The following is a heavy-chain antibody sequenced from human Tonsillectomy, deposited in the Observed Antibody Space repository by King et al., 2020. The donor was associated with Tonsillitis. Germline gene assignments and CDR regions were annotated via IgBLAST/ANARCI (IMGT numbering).Heavy chain of an antibody. CDR1: GGSISSGGYY. V-gene: IGHV4-31*03. J-gene: IGHJ4*02. D-gene: IGHD3-10*01. Sequence: QLQESGPGLVKPSQTLSLTCTVSGGSISSGGYYWSWIRQHPGKGLEWIGYIYNSGSAYYNPSLKSRVIISVDTCKNHFSLKLSAVTAADTAVYYCARAGGYYGSGSLLDYWGQGTLVTVSS. CDR2: IYNSGSA. CDR3: ARAGGYYGSGSLLDY.